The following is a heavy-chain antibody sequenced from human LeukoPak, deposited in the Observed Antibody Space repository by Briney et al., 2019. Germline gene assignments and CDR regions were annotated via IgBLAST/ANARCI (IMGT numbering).Heavy chain of an antibody. V-gene: IGHV1-2*02. CDR3: GRDRHWNQGNFDY. D-gene: IGHD1-1*01. CDR1: RYTITGYY. CDR2: INPNNGGT. Sequence: ASVKVSCKAFRYTITGYYIHWVRQAPGQGLEWMGWINPNNGGTNSAQKFQGRVTMTRDTSIGTAYMELNRLTYYDTAVYYCGRDRHWNQGNFDYWGQGTLVTVSS. J-gene: IGHJ4*02.